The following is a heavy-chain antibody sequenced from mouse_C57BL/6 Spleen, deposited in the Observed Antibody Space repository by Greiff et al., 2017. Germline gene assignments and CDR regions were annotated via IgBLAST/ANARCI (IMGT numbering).Heavy chain of an antibody. CDR1: GFTFSSYG. Sequence: EVKLVESGGDLVKPGGSLKLSCAASGFTFSSYGMSWVRQTPDKRLEWDATISSGGSYTYYPDSVKGRFTISRDNAKNTLYLQMSSLKSEDTAMYYCARRGSTVVATDWYFDVWGTGTTVTVSS. J-gene: IGHJ1*03. CDR3: ARRGSTVVATDWYFDV. V-gene: IGHV5-6*02. CDR2: ISSGGSYT. D-gene: IGHD1-1*01.